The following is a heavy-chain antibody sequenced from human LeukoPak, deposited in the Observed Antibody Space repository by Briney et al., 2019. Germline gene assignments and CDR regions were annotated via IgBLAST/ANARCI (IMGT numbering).Heavy chain of an antibody. CDR3: AWGGYRGYDEVDLVY. V-gene: IGHV5-51*01. CDR1: GYSFTSYW. CDR2: IYPGDSDT. J-gene: IGHJ4*02. Sequence: GESLKFSCKGSGYSFTSYWIGWVRQLPRESLEWMGIIYPGDSDTNYSPSLKSQVTISADKSNNNAYLQWSSLNASDTAVYYCAWGGYRGYDEVDLVYWGQGTLVTVSS. D-gene: IGHD5-12*01.